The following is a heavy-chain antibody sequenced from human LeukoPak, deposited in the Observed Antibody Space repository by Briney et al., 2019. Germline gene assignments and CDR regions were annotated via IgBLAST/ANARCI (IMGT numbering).Heavy chain of an antibody. D-gene: IGHD6-13*01. CDR2: ISSSGSTI. J-gene: IGHJ4*02. CDR1: GFTFSSYE. V-gene: IGHV3-48*03. Sequence: GGSLRLSCAASGFTFSSYEMNWVRQAPGKGLEWVSYISSSGSTIYYADSVKGRFTISRDNAKNSLYLQMNSLRAEDTALYYCARNWGDSSSWYPDYWGQGTLVTVSS. CDR3: ARNWGDSSSWYPDY.